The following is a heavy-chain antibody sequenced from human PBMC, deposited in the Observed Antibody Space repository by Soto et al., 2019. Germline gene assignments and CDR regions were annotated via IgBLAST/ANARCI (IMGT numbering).Heavy chain of an antibody. CDR2: ISSSSSYI. Sequence: PGGSLRLSCAASGFTFSSYSMNWVRQAPGKGLEWVSSISSSSSYIYYADSVKGRFTISRDNAKNSLYLQMNSLRAEDTAVYYCARFGVAVAGIYWFDPWGQGTLVTVSS. CDR3: ARFGVAVAGIYWFDP. V-gene: IGHV3-21*01. D-gene: IGHD6-19*01. J-gene: IGHJ5*02. CDR1: GFTFSSYS.